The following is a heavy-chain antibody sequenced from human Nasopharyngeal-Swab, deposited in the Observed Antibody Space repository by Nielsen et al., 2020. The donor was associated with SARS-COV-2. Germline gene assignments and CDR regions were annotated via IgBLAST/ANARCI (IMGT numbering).Heavy chain of an antibody. CDR2: INDGNGNT. CDR1: GYTFTSYA. V-gene: IGHV1-3*01. D-gene: IGHD3-3*01. CDR3: ARVNRPIFGVVMWNRGAFDI. Sequence: ASVEVSCTASGYTFTSYAMHWVRQAPGQRLEWMGWINDGNGNTKYSQKFQGRVTITRDTSASTAYIELSSLRSEDTAVYYCARVNRPIFGVVMWNRGAFDIWGQGTMVTVSS. J-gene: IGHJ3*02.